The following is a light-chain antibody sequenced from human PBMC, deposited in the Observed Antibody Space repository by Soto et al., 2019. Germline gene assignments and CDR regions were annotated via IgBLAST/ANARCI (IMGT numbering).Light chain of an antibody. CDR1: QSIRSW. CDR2: DAY. Sequence: DIQMTHSPSILSASVVDIFTITCLASQSIRSWLAWYQQKPGKAPKLLIYDAYSLQSGVPSRFSGSGSGTDFTLTISSLQPEDFATYYCQKANSFPLNCGGGNTGAIK. V-gene: IGKV1-12*01. J-gene: IGKJ4*01. CDR3: QKANSFPLN.